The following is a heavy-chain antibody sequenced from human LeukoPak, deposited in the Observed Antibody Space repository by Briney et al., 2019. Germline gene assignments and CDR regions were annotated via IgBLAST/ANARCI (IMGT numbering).Heavy chain of an antibody. CDR1: GGSISSNNYY. J-gene: IGHJ4*02. CDR2: IYYSWST. D-gene: IGHD3-22*01. CDR3: ASSPSGYWWNFDC. V-gene: IGHV4-39*01. Sequence: SETLSLTCTVSGGSISSNNYYWGWIRQPPGKGLEWIGSIYYSWSTYNNPSLKSRVTISVDTTKNQFSLKLTSVTAADTAVYYCASSPSGYWWNFDCWGQGTLVTVSS.